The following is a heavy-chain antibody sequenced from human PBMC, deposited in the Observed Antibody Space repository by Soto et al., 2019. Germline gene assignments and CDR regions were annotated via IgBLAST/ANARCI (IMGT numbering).Heavy chain of an antibody. CDR1: GFTFSSYS. J-gene: IGHJ6*02. Sequence: EVQVVESGGGLVKPGGSLRLSCIASGFTFSSYSMNWVRQAPGKGLEWVSSISSSSSYIYYADSVKGRFTISRDNAKNSLYLQMNSLRAEDTAVYYCASGLYYDFWSGYFSSYYYYGMDVWGQGTTVTVSS. V-gene: IGHV3-21*01. D-gene: IGHD3-3*01. CDR3: ASGLYYDFWSGYFSSYYYYGMDV. CDR2: ISSSSSYI.